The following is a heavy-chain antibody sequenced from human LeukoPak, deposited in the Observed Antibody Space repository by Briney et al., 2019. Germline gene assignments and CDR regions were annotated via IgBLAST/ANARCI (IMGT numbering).Heavy chain of an antibody. V-gene: IGHV1-2*02. CDR1: GYTFTGHY. Sequence: ASVKVSCKASGYTFTGHYMHWVRQAPGQGLEWMGWINPNSGGTNYAQKFQGRVTMTRDTSISTAYMELSRLRSDDTAVYYCARAAPYCGGDCYSFYYGMDVWGQGTTVTVPS. CDR3: ARAAPYCGGDCYSFYYGMDV. D-gene: IGHD2-21*02. CDR2: INPNSGGT. J-gene: IGHJ6*02.